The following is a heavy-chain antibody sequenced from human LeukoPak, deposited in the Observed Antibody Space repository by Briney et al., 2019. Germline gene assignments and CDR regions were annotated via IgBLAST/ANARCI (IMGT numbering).Heavy chain of an antibody. CDR1: GGSFSGYY. CDR2: IYYSGST. CDR3: ARHWRNDYSTSNWFDP. Sequence: SETLSLTCAVYGGSFSGYYWSWLRQPPGKGLEWIGYIYYSGSTNYNPSLKSRVTISVDTSKNQFPLKLSSVTAADTAVYYCARHWRNDYSTSNWFDPWGQGTLVTVSS. J-gene: IGHJ5*02. D-gene: IGHD4-11*01. V-gene: IGHV4-59*08.